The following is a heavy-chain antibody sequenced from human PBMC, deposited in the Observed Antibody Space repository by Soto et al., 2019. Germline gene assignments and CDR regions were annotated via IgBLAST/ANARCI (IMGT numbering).Heavy chain of an antibody. D-gene: IGHD3-22*01. V-gene: IGHV3-48*02. CDR1: GFTFSSYS. CDR3: ARAGGYYDSSGYYSPPFDY. J-gene: IGHJ4*02. Sequence: GGSLRLSCAACGFTFSSYSMNWVRQAPWKGLEWVSYISSSSSTIYYADSVKGRFTISRDNARNSLYLQMNSLRDEDTAVYYSARAGGYYDSSGYYSPPFDYWGQRTLVTVCS. CDR2: ISSSSSTI.